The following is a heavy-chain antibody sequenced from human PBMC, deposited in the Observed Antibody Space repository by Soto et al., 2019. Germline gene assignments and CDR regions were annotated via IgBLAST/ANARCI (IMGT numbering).Heavy chain of an antibody. J-gene: IGHJ4*02. Sequence: GESLKISCQAFEYSFSLFWISWVRQLPGKGLEWMGRIDPSNSYVAYSPSFQGQVTISADRSARTAFLHWSSLKASDSATYYCARHQAGSGNANFDFWGQGSQVTVSS. D-gene: IGHD3-10*01. CDR3: ARHQAGSGNANFDF. CDR1: EYSFSLFW. CDR2: IDPSNSYV. V-gene: IGHV5-10-1*04.